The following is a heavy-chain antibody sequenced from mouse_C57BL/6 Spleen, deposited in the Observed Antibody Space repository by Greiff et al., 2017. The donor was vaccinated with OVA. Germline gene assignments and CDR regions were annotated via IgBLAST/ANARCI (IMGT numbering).Heavy chain of an antibody. V-gene: IGHV1-42*01. Sequence: VQLQQSGPELVKPGASVKISCKASGYSFTGYYMNWVKQSPEQSLEWIGEINPSTGGTTYNQKFKAKATLTVDKSSSKAYMKLQSLTSDDSSVYYYGSSYDGAYYAMDYWGQGTSVTVSS. CDR3: GSSYDGAYYAMDY. CDR1: GYSFTGYY. J-gene: IGHJ4*01. D-gene: IGHD1-2*01. CDR2: INPSTGGT.